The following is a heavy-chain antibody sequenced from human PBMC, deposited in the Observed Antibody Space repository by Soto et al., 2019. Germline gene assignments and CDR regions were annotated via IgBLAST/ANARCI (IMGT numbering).Heavy chain of an antibody. CDR3: ARVHVMVVAGSTFDY. D-gene: IGHD6-19*01. Sequence: SETLSLTSTVSGYSISSCSYWALIRQPPGKGPEWIASIYHGGTTFYNPSLKSRITISVDTSNNQFSLKLTSVTAADTAVYYCARVHVMVVAGSTFDYWGHGTLVPVSS. CDR1: GYSISSCSY. V-gene: IGHV4-38-2*02. CDR2: IYHGGTT. J-gene: IGHJ4*01.